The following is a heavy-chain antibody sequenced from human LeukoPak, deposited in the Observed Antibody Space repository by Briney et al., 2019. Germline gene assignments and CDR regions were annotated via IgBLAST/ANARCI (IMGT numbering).Heavy chain of an antibody. V-gene: IGHV3-30*02. J-gene: IGHJ4*02. CDR2: IRSGGSHT. CDR1: GFVFNTHD. D-gene: IGHD1-26*01. Sequence: GGSLRLSCGASGFVFNTHDMHWVRQAPGKGLEWVAFIRSGGSHTYYTNSVRGRFTITRDNSKNTLYLQMNSLRLADTAIYYCAKPSGSGVDYWGRGTRVTVSS. CDR3: AKPSGSGVDY.